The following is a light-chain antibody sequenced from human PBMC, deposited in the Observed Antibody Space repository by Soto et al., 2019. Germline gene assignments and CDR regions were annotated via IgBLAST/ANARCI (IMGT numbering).Light chain of an antibody. V-gene: IGLV2-14*01. CDR2: EVS. J-gene: IGLJ2*01. CDR3: SSYTSSSTRV. CDR1: SSDIGGYNY. Sequence: ALTQPASVSGSPGQSITISCTGTSSDIGGYNYVSWYQQHPGTAPKLMIYEVSNRPSGVSNRFSGSKSGNTASLTISGLQADDEADYYCSSYTSSSTRVFGGGTKLTVL.